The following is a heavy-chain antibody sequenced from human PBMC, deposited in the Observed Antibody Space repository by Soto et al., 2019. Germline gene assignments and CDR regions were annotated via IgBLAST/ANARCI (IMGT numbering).Heavy chain of an antibody. Sequence: EVHLVESGGGVAQPGGSLRLSCATSGFTFDDYAMHWVRQAPGKGLEWVSGISWNSDNTGYADSVKGRFTISRDNAKRSLFLQMNSLRSEDTAFYFCARTTWGYGEPLDSRGQGTLVTVSS. D-gene: IGHD4-17*01. J-gene: IGHJ4*02. CDR2: ISWNSDNT. V-gene: IGHV3-9*01. CDR3: ARTTWGYGEPLDS. CDR1: GFTFDDYA.